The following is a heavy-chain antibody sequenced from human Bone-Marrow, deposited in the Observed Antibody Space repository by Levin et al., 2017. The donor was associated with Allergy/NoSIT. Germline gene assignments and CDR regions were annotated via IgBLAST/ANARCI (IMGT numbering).Heavy chain of an antibody. V-gene: IGHV3-11*01. Sequence: GGSLRLSCAASGFTFSDYYMSWIRQAPGKGLEWVSYISSSGSTIYYADSVKGRFTISRDNAKNSLYLQMNSLRAEDTAVYYCARVRRFGGYHNWFDPWGQGTLVTVSS. J-gene: IGHJ5*02. CDR2: ISSSGSTI. CDR3: ARVRRFGGYHNWFDP. D-gene: IGHD3-10*01. CDR1: GFTFSDYY.